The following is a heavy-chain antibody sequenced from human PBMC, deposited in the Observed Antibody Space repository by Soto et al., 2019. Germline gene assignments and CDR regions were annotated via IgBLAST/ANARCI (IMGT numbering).Heavy chain of an antibody. D-gene: IGHD6-6*01. CDR2: ISAYNGNT. Sequence: VASVKVSCKASGYTFTTHGISWVRQAPGQGFEWMGWISAYNGNTKDAQGFQGRVTLTTDTSTSTAYMELRSLRSDDTAVYYCARDHIAVRPGWFGPWGQGTLVTVSS. CDR3: ARDHIAVRPGWFGP. J-gene: IGHJ5*02. V-gene: IGHV1-18*04. CDR1: GYTFTTHG.